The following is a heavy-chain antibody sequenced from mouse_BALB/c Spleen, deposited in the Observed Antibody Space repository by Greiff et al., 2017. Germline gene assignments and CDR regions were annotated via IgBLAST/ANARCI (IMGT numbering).Heavy chain of an antibody. CDR2: ISYSGST. CDR1: GYSITSDYA. V-gene: IGHV3-2*02. Sequence: EVKLQESGPGLVKPSQSLSLTCTVTGYSITSDYAWNWIRQFPGNKLEWMGYISYSGSTSYNPSLKSRISITRDTSKNQFFLQLNSVTTEDTATYYCARDDPAWFAYWGQGTLVTVSA. CDR3: ARDDPAWFAY. D-gene: IGHD2-3*01. J-gene: IGHJ3*01.